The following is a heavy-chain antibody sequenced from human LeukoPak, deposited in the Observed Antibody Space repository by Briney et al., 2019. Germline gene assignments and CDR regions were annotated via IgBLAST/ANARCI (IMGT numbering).Heavy chain of an antibody. Sequence: PSETLSLTCTVADGSISSGDYYWNWIRKPAGKGLEWIGRIYTSGTTNYNPSLKSRVTISVDTSKNQFSLKLGSVTAADTAVYYCARLSLNQWLAPLFDYWGQGTLVTVSS. CDR3: ARLSLNQWLAPLFDY. CDR2: IYTSGTT. J-gene: IGHJ4*02. V-gene: IGHV4-61*02. CDR1: DGSISSGDYY. D-gene: IGHD6-19*01.